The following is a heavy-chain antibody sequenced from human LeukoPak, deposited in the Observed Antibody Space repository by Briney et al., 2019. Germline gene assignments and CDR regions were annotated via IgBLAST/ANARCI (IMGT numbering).Heavy chain of an antibody. CDR2: IYYSGST. CDR3: AGPWGRKDSRDY. Sequence: SETLSLTCAVSGGSISSSNWWSWVRQPPGKGLEWIGEIYYSGSTNYNPSLKSRVTISVDKSKNQFSLKLRSVTAADTAVYYCAGPWGRKDSRDYWGQGTLVTVSS. CDR1: GGSISSSNW. V-gene: IGHV4-4*02. D-gene: IGHD3-16*01. J-gene: IGHJ4*02.